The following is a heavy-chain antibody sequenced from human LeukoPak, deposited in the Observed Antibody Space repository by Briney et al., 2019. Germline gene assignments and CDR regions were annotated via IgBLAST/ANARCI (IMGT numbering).Heavy chain of an antibody. CDR2: INYSGST. CDR3: ASSGWGSYSDWFDP. V-gene: IGHV4-59*01. J-gene: IGHJ5*02. D-gene: IGHD3-10*01. Sequence: SETLSLTCTVSGGSFSSYYWSWIRQPPGKGLEWIGYINYSGSTNYNPSLKSRVTISVDTSKNQFSLKLSCVTAADTAVYYCASSGWGSYSDWFDPWGQGTLVTVSS. CDR1: GGSFSSYY.